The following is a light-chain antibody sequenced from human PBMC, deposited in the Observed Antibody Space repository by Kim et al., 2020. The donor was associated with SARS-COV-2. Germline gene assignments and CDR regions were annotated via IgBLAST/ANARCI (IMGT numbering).Light chain of an antibody. V-gene: IGKV1-9*01. CDR2: AAT. CDR1: QDINSY. CDR3: QQVKSYPLT. Sequence: IQLTQSPSSLSASVGDRVTITCRASQDINSYLAWYQQKSGKAPKVLIYAATALQSGVPSRFSGSGSGTDFTLTISSLQPEDFATYYCQQVKSYPLTFGGGTKLEI. J-gene: IGKJ4*01.